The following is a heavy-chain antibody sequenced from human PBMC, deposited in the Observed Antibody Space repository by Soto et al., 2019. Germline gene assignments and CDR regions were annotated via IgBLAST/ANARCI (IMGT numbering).Heavy chain of an antibody. CDR1: GFTFSSYA. V-gene: IGHV3-23*01. Sequence: GGSLRLSCAASGFTFSSYAMSWVRQAPGKGLEWVSAISGSGGSTYYADSVKGRFTISRDNSKNTLYLQMNSLRAEDTAVYYCAKLDCSGGSCYEDVWGQGTTVTVSS. CDR3: AKLDCSGGSCYEDV. D-gene: IGHD2-15*01. J-gene: IGHJ6*02. CDR2: ISGSGGST.